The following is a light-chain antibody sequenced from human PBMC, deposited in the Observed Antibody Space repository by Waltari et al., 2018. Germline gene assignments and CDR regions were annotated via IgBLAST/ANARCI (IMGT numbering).Light chain of an antibody. CDR3: QTGGHGTWV. CDR1: SGHSPNI. CDR2: VNSDGSH. J-gene: IGLJ3*02. Sequence: QLVLIQSPSASASLGASVKLTCTLSSGHSPNIIACLQQQPEKGPRYLMNVNSDGSHNKGVAIPDRFSGSSSGAERYLTISSLQSEDEADYYWQTGGHGTWVFGGGTRLTVL. V-gene: IGLV4-69*01.